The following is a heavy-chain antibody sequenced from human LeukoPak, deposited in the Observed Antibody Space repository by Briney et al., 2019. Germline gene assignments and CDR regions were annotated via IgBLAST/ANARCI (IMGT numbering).Heavy chain of an antibody. CDR1: GFTFSSYG. CDR3: ARGGDYAWFDP. Sequence: GGSLRLSCAASGFTFSSYGMSWVRQAPGKGLEWVSTISGSGVSTYYADSVKGRFTISRDNSKNTLYLQMNSLRAEDTAVYYCARGGDYAWFDPWGQGTLVTVSS. CDR2: ISGSGVST. V-gene: IGHV3-23*01. J-gene: IGHJ5*02. D-gene: IGHD4-17*01.